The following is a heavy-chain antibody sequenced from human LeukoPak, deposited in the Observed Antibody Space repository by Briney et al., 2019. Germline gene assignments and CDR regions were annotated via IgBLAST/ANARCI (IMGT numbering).Heavy chain of an antibody. CDR1: GFPFSSYW. J-gene: IGHJ3*02. CDR2: IKQDGSEK. Sequence: PGGPLRLSCAASGFPFSSYWMSWLRQAPGKGLEWVANIKQDGSEKYYVDSVKGRFTISRDNAKNSLYLQMNSLRAEATAVYYCAREFVVVIATDAFDIWGQGTMVTVSS. D-gene: IGHD2-21*01. CDR3: AREFVVVIATDAFDI. V-gene: IGHV3-7*01.